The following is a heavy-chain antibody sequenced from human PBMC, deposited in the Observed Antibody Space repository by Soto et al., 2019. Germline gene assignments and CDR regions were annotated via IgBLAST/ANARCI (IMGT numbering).Heavy chain of an antibody. D-gene: IGHD2-21*01. CDR3: AKDTDWAYYFDY. Sequence: HPGGSLSLSCAASGFTFSSYAMSWVRQAPGKGLEWVSAISGSGGSTYYADSVKGRFTISRDNSKNTLYLQMNSLRAEDTAVYYCAKDTDWAYYFDYWGQGTLVTVSS. CDR1: GFTFSSYA. CDR2: ISGSGGST. V-gene: IGHV3-23*01. J-gene: IGHJ4*02.